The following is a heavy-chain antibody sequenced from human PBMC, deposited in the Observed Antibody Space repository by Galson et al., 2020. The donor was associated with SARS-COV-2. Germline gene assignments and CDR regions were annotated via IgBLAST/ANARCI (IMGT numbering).Heavy chain of an antibody. CDR2: ISSSGSTI. Sequence: KIGESLKISCAASGFTFSDYYMSWIRQAPGKGLEWVSYISSSGSTIYYADSVKGRFTISRDNAKNSLYLQMNSLRAEDTAVYYCAREGGYSSGWYVYFDYWGQGTLVTVSS. D-gene: IGHD6-19*01. CDR3: AREGGYSSGWYVYFDY. V-gene: IGHV3-11*01. J-gene: IGHJ4*02. CDR1: GFTFSDYY.